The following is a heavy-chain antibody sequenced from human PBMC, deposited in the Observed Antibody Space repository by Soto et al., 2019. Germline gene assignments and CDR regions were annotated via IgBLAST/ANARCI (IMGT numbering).Heavy chain of an antibody. V-gene: IGHV3-7*03. CDR2: IKEDGSEV. CDR1: GFTFSNYW. CDR3: LSFWTDS. J-gene: IGHJ4*02. Sequence: RLSCAASGFTFSNYWMNWVRQAPGKGLEWVANIKEDGSEVNYVDSVKGRFTISRDNARNSVYLQMNSLRADDTAVYYCLSFWTDSWGQGTLVTVSS. D-gene: IGHD1-1*01.